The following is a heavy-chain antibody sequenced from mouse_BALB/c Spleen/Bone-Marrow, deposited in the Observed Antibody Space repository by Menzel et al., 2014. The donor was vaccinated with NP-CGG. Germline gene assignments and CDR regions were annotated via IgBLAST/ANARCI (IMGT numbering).Heavy chain of an antibody. D-gene: IGHD2-5*01. CDR1: GYTFTDYA. J-gene: IGHJ4*01. V-gene: IGHV1-67*01. CDR2: INTYFGDI. CDR3: ARGYSNNYAMDY. Sequence: VHLVESGPELVRPGVSVKISCKGSGYTFTDYAMHWVKQSHAESLEWIGVINTYFGDISYNQKFKGKATIAVDKTSRTVYMELARLTAEDSAIYYCARGYSNNYAMDYWGQGTSVTVSS.